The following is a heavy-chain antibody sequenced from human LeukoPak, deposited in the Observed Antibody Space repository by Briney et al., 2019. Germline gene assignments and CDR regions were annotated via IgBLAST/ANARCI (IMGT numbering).Heavy chain of an antibody. CDR3: ARRRLGETTTANWFDP. CDR2: IYYSGHT. Sequence: PSETLSLTCTVSGGSISSSSYYWGWLRQPPGKGQEWIASIYYSGHTYYTPSLKSRVTISVDTSKNQFSLHLNSVTAADTAVYYCARRRLGETTTANWFDPWGQGTLVTVSS. V-gene: IGHV4-39*01. CDR1: GGSISSSSYY. D-gene: IGHD1-1*01. J-gene: IGHJ5*02.